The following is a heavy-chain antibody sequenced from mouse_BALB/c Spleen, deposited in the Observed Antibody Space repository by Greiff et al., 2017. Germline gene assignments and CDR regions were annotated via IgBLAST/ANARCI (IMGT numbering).Heavy chain of an antibody. CDR2: ISDGGSYT. D-gene: IGHD3-3*01. CDR3: ARGGRRDWYFDV. J-gene: IGHJ1*01. CDR1: GFTFSDYY. Sequence: DVMLVESGGGLVKPGGSLKLSCAASGFTFSDYYMYWVRQTPEKRLEWVATISDGGSYTYYPDSVKGRFTISRDNAKNNLYLQMSSLKSEDTAMYYCARGGRRDWYFDVWGAGTTVTVSS. V-gene: IGHV5-4*02.